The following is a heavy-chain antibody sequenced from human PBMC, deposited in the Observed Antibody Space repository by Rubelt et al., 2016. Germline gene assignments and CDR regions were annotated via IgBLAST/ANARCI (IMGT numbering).Heavy chain of an antibody. Sequence: GRSLRLSCAASGFTFDDYAMHWVRQAPGKGLEWVSGISWNSGSIGYADSVKGRFTISRDNAKNSLYLQMNSLRADDTALYYCAKSNYYDSSGYIDYWGQGTLVTVSS. CDR1: GFTFDDYA. D-gene: IGHD3-22*01. CDR3: AKSNYYDSSGYIDY. V-gene: IGHV3-9*01. J-gene: IGHJ4*02. CDR2: ISWNSGSI.